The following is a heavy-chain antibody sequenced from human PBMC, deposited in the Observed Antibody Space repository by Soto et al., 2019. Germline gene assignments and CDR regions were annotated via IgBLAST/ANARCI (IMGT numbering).Heavy chain of an antibody. CDR3: ARGTYDFWRGYSGNGMDV. CDR1: GYTFTSYA. D-gene: IGHD3-3*01. J-gene: IGHJ6*02. V-gene: IGHV1-3*01. Sequence: GASVKVSCKASGYTFTSYAMHWVRQAPGQRLEWMGWINAGNVNTKYSQKFQGRVTITRDTSASTAYMELSSLRSEDTAVYYCARGTYDFWRGYSGNGMDVWGQGTTVTVSS. CDR2: INAGNVNT.